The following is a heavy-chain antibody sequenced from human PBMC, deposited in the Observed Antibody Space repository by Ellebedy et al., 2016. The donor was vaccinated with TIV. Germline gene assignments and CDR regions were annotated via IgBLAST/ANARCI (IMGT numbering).Heavy chain of an antibody. J-gene: IGHJ4*02. CDR1: GYTFTTYA. V-gene: IGHV1-3*01. CDR3: ARGIITAVGLQPNFDY. D-gene: IGHD6-13*01. Sequence: ASVTVSCKASGYTFTTYAMHWVRQAPGQGLEWMGWINPGNGNTTYSQKFQGRVSINRDTSASTAYMELSSLRFEDTAVYYCARGIITAVGLQPNFDYWGQGALVTVSS. CDR2: INPGNGNT.